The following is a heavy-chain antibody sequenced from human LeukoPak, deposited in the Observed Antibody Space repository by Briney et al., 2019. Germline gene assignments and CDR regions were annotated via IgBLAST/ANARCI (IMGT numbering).Heavy chain of an antibody. CDR1: GGSISNYY. V-gene: IGHV4-59*08. D-gene: IGHD3-3*01. CDR2: IYYSGST. Sequence: PSETLSLTCTVSGGSISNYYWSWIRQPPGKGLECIGYIYYSGSTNHNPSLKSRVTISVDTSKNQFSLKLSSVTAADTAVYYCARHFGGLDVWGQGTTVTVSS. J-gene: IGHJ6*02. CDR3: ARHFGGLDV.